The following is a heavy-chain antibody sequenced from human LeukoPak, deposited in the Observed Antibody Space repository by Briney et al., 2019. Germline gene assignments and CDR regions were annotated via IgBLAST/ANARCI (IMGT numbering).Heavy chain of an antibody. CDR3: AKGIGDFDY. J-gene: IGHJ4*02. D-gene: IGHD2-21*01. CDR2: ISGSGGST. CDR1: GITFSSYG. Sequence: GGSLRLSCAASGITFSSYGMGWVRQAPGKGLEWVSAISGSGGSTYYADSVKGRFTVSRDNSKNTLYPQMNSLRAEDTAVYYCAKGIGDFDYWGQGTLVTVSS. V-gene: IGHV3-23*01.